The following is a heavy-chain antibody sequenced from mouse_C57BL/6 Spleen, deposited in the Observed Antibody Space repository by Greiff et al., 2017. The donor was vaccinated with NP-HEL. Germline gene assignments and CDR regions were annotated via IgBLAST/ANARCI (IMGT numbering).Heavy chain of an antibody. V-gene: IGHV5-17*01. CDR2: ISSGSSTI. Sequence: EVMLVESGGGLVKPGGSLKLSCAASGFTFSDYGMHWVRQAPEKGLEWVAYISSGSSTIYYADTVKGRFTISRDNAKNTLFLQMTSRRSEDTAMYYCARENYGWYFDVWGTGTTVTVSS. CDR1: GFTFSDYG. CDR3: ARENYGWYFDV. D-gene: IGHD1-1*01. J-gene: IGHJ1*03.